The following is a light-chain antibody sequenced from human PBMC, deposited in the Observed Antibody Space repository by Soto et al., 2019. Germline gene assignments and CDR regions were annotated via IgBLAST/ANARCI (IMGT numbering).Light chain of an antibody. CDR2: GAS. J-gene: IGKJ3*01. V-gene: IGKV3-20*01. CDR3: QQYGISPPFG. Sequence: EIVLTQSPGTLSLSPGERATLSCRASQSVSSSYLAWYQQKPGQAPRLLIYGASSRATGIPDRFSGSGSGTDVTLTISRLEPEDFAVYYCQQYGISPPFGFGPGTKVDIK. CDR1: QSVSSSY.